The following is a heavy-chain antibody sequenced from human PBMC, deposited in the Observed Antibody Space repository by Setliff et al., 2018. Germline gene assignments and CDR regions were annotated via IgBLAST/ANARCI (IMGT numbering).Heavy chain of an antibody. J-gene: IGHJ4*02. CDR2: IYYTGSP. V-gene: IGHV4-59*01. D-gene: IGHD5-12*01. CDR1: GGSISGYY. CDR3: ARGGYNGYAVFDD. Sequence: SETLTLTCTVSGGSISGYYWSWIRQPPGKGLEWIGNIYYTGSPSYSPSLRSRGTISVDTSKNKFSLSLSSVTAADTAVYYCARGGYNGYAVFDDWGQGALVTVSS.